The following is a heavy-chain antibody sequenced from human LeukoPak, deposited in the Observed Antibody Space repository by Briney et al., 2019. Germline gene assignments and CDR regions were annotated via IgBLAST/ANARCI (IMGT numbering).Heavy chain of an antibody. CDR1: EFTFSTYW. CDR2: IKQDGSNK. J-gene: IGHJ4*02. V-gene: IGHV3-7*01. D-gene: IGHD3-10*01. CDR3: AKDAGYYGSGSYSYVDY. Sequence: GGSLRLSCAASEFTFSTYWMSWVRQAPGKGLEWVADIKQDGSNKYYADSVKGRFTISRDNSKNTLYLQMNSLRAEDTAVYYCAKDAGYYGSGSYSYVDYWGQGTLVTVSS.